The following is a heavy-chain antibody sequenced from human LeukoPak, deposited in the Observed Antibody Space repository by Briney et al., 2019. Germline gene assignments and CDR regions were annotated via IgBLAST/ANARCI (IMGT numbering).Heavy chain of an antibody. CDR2: ISGTADSK. V-gene: IGHV3-23*01. D-gene: IGHD3-16*01. CDR1: RFIFRNYA. CDR3: AKADATIGGAFDT. J-gene: IGHJ3*02. Sequence: PGGSLRLSCAASRFIFRNYAVSWVRQAPGRGLEWLSIISGTADSKYYADSVKGRFTISRDNPRSTLYLEMNILRAEDTAVYYCAKADATIGGAFDTWGQGTMVIVSS.